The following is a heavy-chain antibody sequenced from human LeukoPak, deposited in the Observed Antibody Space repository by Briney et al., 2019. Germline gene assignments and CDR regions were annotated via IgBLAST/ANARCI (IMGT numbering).Heavy chain of an antibody. D-gene: IGHD3-10*01. V-gene: IGHV4-4*02. CDR1: GGSISSSNW. Sequence: SETLSLTCAVSGGSISSSNWWTWVRQPPGKGLEWIGEIYHSGRTNYNPSLKSRVTISIDKSKNQSSLKLSSVTAADTAVYFCARVYYGSGSYFDYWGQGTLVTVSS. CDR2: IYHSGRT. CDR3: ARVYYGSGSYFDY. J-gene: IGHJ4*02.